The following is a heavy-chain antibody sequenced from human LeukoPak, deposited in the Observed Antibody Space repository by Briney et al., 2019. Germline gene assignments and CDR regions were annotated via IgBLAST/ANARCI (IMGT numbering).Heavy chain of an antibody. D-gene: IGHD6-19*01. CDR1: GYTFTSYG. V-gene: IGHV1-8*03. CDR3: ARVGAVAGRADY. J-gene: IGHJ4*02. Sequence: ASVKVSCKASGYTFTSYGISWVRQATGQGLEWMGWMNPNSGNTGYAQKFQGRVTITRNTSISTAYMELSSLRSEDTAVYYCARVGAVAGRADYWGQGTLVTVSS. CDR2: MNPNSGNT.